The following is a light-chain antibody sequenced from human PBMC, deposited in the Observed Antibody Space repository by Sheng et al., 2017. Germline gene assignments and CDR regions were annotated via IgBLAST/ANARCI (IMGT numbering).Light chain of an antibody. Sequence: QSALTQPVSVSGYPGQSITISCTGTSSDVGGYNFVSWYGQHPGKAPKLILSEVGNRPSGISDRFSGSKSGNTASLTISGLQAEDEADYYCSSYTSSGTHIVFGGGTKVTVL. CDR1: SSDVGGYNF. J-gene: IGLJ2*01. CDR3: SSYTSSGTHIV. V-gene: IGLV2-14*01. CDR2: EVG.